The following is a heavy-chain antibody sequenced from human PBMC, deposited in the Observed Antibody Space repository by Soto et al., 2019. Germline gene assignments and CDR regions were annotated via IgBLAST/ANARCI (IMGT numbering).Heavy chain of an antibody. V-gene: IGHV3-21*01. CDR2: ISSSSSYI. D-gene: IGHD3-3*01. J-gene: IGHJ6*03. CDR1: GFTFSSYS. CDR3: SRGETTIFGVVKARDYMDV. Sequence: GGSLRLSCAASGFTFSSYSMNWVRQAPGKGLEWVSSISSSSSYIYYADSVKGRFTISRDNAENSLYLHMNSLRAEDTAVYYCSRGETTIFGVVKARDYMDVWGKGTTVTVSS.